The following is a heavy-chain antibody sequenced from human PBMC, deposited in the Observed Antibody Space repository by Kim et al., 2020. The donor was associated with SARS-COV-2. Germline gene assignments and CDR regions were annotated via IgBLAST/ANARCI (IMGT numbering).Heavy chain of an antibody. D-gene: IGHD3-22*01. CDR3: AKSRITMMFDAFDI. J-gene: IGHJ3*02. Sequence: GGSLRLSCAASGFTFSSYGMHWVRQAPGKGLEWVAVISYDGSNKYYADSVKGRFTISRDNSKNTLYLQMNSLRAEDTAVYYCAKSRITMMFDAFDIWGQGTMVTVSS. V-gene: IGHV3-30*18. CDR1: GFTFSSYG. CDR2: ISYDGSNK.